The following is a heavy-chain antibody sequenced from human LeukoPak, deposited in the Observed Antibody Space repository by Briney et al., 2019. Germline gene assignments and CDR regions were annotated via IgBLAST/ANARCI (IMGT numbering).Heavy chain of an antibody. CDR2: INTDGSST. D-gene: IGHD6-19*01. CDR1: GFIFSSYW. V-gene: IGHV3-74*01. CDR3: AKDAVTALAGYYYYMDV. Sequence: GGSLRLSCAASGFIFSSYWMHWVRHAPGKGLAWVSRINTDGSSTSYADSVKGRFTISRDNSKNTLYLQMNSLRADDTAVYYCAKDAVTALAGYYYYMDVWGKGTMVTVSS. J-gene: IGHJ6*03.